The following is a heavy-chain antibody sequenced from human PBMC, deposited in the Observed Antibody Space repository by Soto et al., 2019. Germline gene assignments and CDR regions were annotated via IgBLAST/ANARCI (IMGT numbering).Heavy chain of an antibody. CDR1: GYTFTNNA. CDR3: ARRALRTSFAVVHRLDV. J-gene: IGHJ6*04. V-gene: IGHV1-18*04. D-gene: IGHD3-3*01. Sequence: ASVKVSCKASGYTFTNNAISWVRQAPGQGLEWMGWITVYNGNTNYAQNVQGRVSMTTDTSTNTSYMELRSLSSDDTSLYYLARRALRTSFAVVHRLDVWGRRPRGAVAS. CDR2: ITVYNGNT.